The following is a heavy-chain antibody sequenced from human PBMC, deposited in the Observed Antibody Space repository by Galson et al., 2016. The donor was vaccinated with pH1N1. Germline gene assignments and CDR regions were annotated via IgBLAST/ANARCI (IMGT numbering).Heavy chain of an antibody. Sequence: SLRLSCAASGFTFSNYAIHWVRQAPGKGLEWVAVISFDGRNEYYADSVKGRFTIYRDNSKNTMYLQMNSLRAEDTAVYYCARDRFLDNWYFDLWGSGTLVTVSS. J-gene: IGHJ2*01. CDR2: ISFDGRNE. D-gene: IGHD3/OR15-3a*01. CDR1: GFTFSNYA. V-gene: IGHV3-30*04. CDR3: ARDRFLDNWYFDL.